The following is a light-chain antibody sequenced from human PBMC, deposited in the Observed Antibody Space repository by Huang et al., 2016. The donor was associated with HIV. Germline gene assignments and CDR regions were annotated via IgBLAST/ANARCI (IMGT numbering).Light chain of an antibody. J-gene: IGKJ5*01. Sequence: EVVMTQSPVTLSMSPGERATLSCRASQSVTSTLAWYQQKPGQAPRLLIYGASTRATGIPARFSGSGSGTEFTLTISSLQSEDFAVYYCQQYNNWPLTFGQGTRLEIK. V-gene: IGKV3-15*01. CDR3: QQYNNWPLT. CDR1: QSVTST. CDR2: GAS.